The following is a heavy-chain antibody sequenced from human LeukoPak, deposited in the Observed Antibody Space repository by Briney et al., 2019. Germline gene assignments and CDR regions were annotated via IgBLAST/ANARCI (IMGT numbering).Heavy chain of an antibody. D-gene: IGHD1-26*01. V-gene: IGHV4-59*01. CDR2: IYYSGTT. J-gene: IGHJ5*02. CDR3: ARGQPITVPYIVGATGGWFDP. Sequence: SETLSLTCTVSGDSMSYYYWSWIRQSPGRGLEWIGYIYYSGTTNYNPSLKSRVTISVDTSKKQFSLKLSSVTAADTAVYYCARGQPITVPYIVGATGGWFDPRGQGTLVTVSS. CDR1: GDSMSYYY.